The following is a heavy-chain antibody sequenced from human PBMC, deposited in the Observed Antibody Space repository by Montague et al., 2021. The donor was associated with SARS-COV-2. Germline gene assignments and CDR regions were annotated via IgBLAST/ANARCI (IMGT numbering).Heavy chain of an antibody. CDR1: GFTFSSYS. CDR2: ISSSSYI. D-gene: IGHD1-7*01. Sequence: SLRLSCAASGFTFSSYSMNWVRQAPGKGLEWVSSISSSSYIYYADSVKGRFTISRDNAKNSLYLQMNSLRAEDTAVYYCASDPGTGTTGRDPYYYYGMDVWGQGTTVTVSS. V-gene: IGHV3-21*01. CDR3: ASDPGTGTTGRDPYYYYGMDV. J-gene: IGHJ6*02.